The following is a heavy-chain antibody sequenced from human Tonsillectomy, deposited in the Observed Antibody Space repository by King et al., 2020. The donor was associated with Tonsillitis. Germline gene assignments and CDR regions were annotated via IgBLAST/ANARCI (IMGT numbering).Heavy chain of an antibody. J-gene: IGHJ6*03. Sequence: VQLQESGPGLVKPSQTLSLTCTVSGASISSAGYYWSWIRQHPGKGLEWIGYISYSGNTFYNPSLKSRLIISVDTSKNQFSLKVYSVNAADTAVYYCASTSPPYYYYYMDVWGKGTTVIVSS. V-gene: IGHV4-31*03. CDR1: GASISSAGYY. D-gene: IGHD3-3*01. CDR2: ISYSGNT. CDR3: ASTSPPYYYYYMDV.